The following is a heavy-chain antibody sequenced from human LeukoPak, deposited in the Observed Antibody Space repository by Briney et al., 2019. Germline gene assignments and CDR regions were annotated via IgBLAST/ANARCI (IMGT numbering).Heavy chain of an antibody. Sequence: GGSLRLSCAASGFTFSSYSMNWVRQAPGKGLEWVSSISSSSSYIYYADSVKGRFTISRDNVKNSLYLQVNSLRAEDTAVYYCARGNYDSSGYPTDWFDPWGQGTLVTVSS. J-gene: IGHJ5*02. CDR1: GFTFSSYS. CDR3: ARGNYDSSGYPTDWFDP. D-gene: IGHD3-22*01. CDR2: ISSSSSYI. V-gene: IGHV3-21*01.